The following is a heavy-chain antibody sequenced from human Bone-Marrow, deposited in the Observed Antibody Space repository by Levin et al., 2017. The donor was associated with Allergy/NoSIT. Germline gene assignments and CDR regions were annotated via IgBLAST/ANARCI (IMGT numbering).Heavy chain of an antibody. Sequence: ASVKVSCKASGYTFTSYDINWVRQATGQGLEWMGWMNPNSGNTGYAQKFQGRVTMTRNTSISTAYMELSSLRSEDTAVYYCARGSKYSSSSGLNMDVWGKGTTVTVSS. CDR2: MNPNSGNT. J-gene: IGHJ6*03. V-gene: IGHV1-8*01. CDR3: ARGSKYSSSSGLNMDV. D-gene: IGHD6-13*01. CDR1: GYTFTSYD.